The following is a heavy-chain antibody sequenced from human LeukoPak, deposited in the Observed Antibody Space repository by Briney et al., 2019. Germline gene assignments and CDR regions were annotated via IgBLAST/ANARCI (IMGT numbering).Heavy chain of an antibody. D-gene: IGHD3-22*01. CDR2: IYTSGNT. CDR1: GGSISSYY. J-gene: IGHJ4*02. Sequence: PSETLSLTCTVSGGSISSYYWSWIRQPAGKGLEWIGRIYTSGNTNYNPSLKSRVTMSVDTSKNQFSLKLSSVTAADTAVYYCASTTYYYDSSGYYFLDFWGQGTLVTVSS. V-gene: IGHV4-4*07. CDR3: ASTTYYYDSSGYYFLDF.